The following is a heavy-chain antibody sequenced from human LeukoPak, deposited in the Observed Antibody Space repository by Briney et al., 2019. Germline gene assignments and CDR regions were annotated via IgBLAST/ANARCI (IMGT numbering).Heavy chain of an antibody. D-gene: IGHD6-19*01. J-gene: IGHJ4*02. V-gene: IGHV3-30*03. Sequence: GGSLRLSCAASGFSFSSYGMHWVRQAPGKGLEWVAVISYDETNKYYADSVKGRFTTARDNSKNTLYLQMNSLRAEDTAVYYCAGAWFYFDYWGQGTLVTVSS. CDR2: ISYDETNK. CDR1: GFSFSSYG. CDR3: AGAWFYFDY.